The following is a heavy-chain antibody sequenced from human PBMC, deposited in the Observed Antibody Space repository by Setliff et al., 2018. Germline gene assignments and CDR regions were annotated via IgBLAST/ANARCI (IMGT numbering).Heavy chain of an antibody. CDR3: ARVKAPALYYYMDV. Sequence: ASVKVSCKASGYTFSRYSMNWVRQAPGQGLEWMGRINPNSGGTNYAQKFQGRVTMTRDTSISTAYMELSRLRSDDTAVYYCARVKAPALYYYMDVWGKGTTVTVSS. D-gene: IGHD3-16*02. CDR2: INPNSGGT. CDR1: GYTFSRYS. J-gene: IGHJ6*03. V-gene: IGHV1-2*06.